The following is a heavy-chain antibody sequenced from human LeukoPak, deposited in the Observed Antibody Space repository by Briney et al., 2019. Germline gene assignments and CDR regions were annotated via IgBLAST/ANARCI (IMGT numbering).Heavy chain of an antibody. V-gene: IGHV4-39*01. J-gene: IGHJ4*02. Sequence: SETLSLTCAVSGASISGSGYYWGWIRQPPGKGLEWIGNIYYSGSTYYNASLQSRVTISIDTSKNQFSLRLNSVTAADTAMYYCAKSGGYGLIDYWGQGTLVTVSS. CDR2: IYYSGST. D-gene: IGHD1-26*01. CDR3: AKSGGYGLIDY. CDR1: GASISGSGYY.